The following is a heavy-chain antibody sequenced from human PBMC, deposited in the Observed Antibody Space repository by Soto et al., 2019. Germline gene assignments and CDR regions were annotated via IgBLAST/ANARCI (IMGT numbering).Heavy chain of an antibody. D-gene: IGHD2-21*01. V-gene: IGHV1-2*02. J-gene: IGHJ5*02. Sequence: VASVKVSCKASGYSFTGYYLHWVRQAPGQGLEWMGWINPKNGVTKYGQKFQGRLTMTRDTSTSTAYMELSRLQSDDTAVYYCAKEGVIAAPQPYNWFDPWGQGVLVTVSS. CDR3: AKEGVIAAPQPYNWFDP. CDR1: GYSFTGYY. CDR2: INPKNGVT.